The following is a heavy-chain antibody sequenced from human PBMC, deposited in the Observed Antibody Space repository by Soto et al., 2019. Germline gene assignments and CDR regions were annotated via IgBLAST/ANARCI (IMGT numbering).Heavy chain of an antibody. V-gene: IGHV6-1*01. CDR2: TYYRSKWYY. CDR1: GDSASSNSAG. Sequence: PSQTLSLTCAITGDSASSNSAGWSWVRQSPSRGLEWLGRTYYRSKWYYEYAVSVRGRITINPDTSKNQYSLQLNSVTPEDTAVYFCARGEQYSGRIFDYWGPGTLVTVYS. CDR3: ARGEQYSGRIFDY. J-gene: IGHJ5*01. D-gene: IGHD1-26*01.